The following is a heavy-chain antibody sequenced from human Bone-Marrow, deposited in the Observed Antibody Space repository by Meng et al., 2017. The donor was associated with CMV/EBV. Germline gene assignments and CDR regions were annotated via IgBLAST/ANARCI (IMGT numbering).Heavy chain of an antibody. V-gene: IGHV4-59*01. Sequence: SETLSLTCTVSGGSISSYYWSWIRQPPGKGLEWIGYIYYSGSTNYNPPLKSRVTISVDTSKNQFSLKLSSVTAADTAVYYCARGNVLRFFSPAPDAFDIWGQGKMVTVSS. CDR2: IYYSGST. CDR1: GGSISSYY. CDR3: ARGNVLRFFSPAPDAFDI. J-gene: IGHJ3*02. D-gene: IGHD3-3*01.